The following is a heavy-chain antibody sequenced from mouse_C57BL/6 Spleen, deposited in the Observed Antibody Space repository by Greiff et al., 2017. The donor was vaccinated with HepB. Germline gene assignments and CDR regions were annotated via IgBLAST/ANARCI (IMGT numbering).Heavy chain of an antibody. D-gene: IGHD3-3*01. Sequence: VQGVESGPGLVQPSQSLSITCTVSGFSLTSYGVHWVRQPPGKGLEWLGVLWSGGSTDYNAAFISRLSISKDNSKSQVFCKMNSLQADDTAIYYCAHQLGGYAMDYWGQGTSVTVSS. V-gene: IGHV2-4*01. CDR2: LWSGGST. J-gene: IGHJ4*01. CDR1: GFSLTSYG. CDR3: AHQLGGYAMDY.